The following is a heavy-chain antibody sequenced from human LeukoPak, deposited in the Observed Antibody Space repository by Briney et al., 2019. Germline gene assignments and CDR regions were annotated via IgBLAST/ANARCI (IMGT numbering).Heavy chain of an antibody. Sequence: GASVKVSCKASGYTFSNYGISWVRRAPGQGLEWMGWISSYNDNTNYAQKLQGRVTMTTDTSTSTAYMELRSLRSDDTAVYYCARGSSYGFSMGYWGQGTLVTVSS. V-gene: IGHV1-18*01. CDR2: ISSYNDNT. CDR3: ARGSSYGFSMGY. J-gene: IGHJ4*02. CDR1: GYTFSNYG. D-gene: IGHD3-16*01.